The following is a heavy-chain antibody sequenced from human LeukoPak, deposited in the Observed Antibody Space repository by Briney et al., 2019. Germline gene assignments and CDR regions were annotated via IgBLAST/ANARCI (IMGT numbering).Heavy chain of an antibody. CDR1: GFTFSSYS. Sequence: GGSLRLSCAASGFTFSSYSMNWVRQAPGKGLEWVAFIRYDGSNKYYADSVKGRFTISRDNSKNTLYLQMNSLRAEDTAVYYCAREGVAGYDILTGYWGYYYMDVWGKGTTVTVSS. D-gene: IGHD3-9*01. V-gene: IGHV3-30*02. CDR3: AREGVAGYDILTGYWGYYYMDV. J-gene: IGHJ6*03. CDR2: IRYDGSNK.